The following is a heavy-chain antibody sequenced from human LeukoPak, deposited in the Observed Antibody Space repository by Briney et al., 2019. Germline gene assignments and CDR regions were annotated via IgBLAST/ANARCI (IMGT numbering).Heavy chain of an antibody. CDR1: GGSFSGYY. Sequence: PSETLSLTCAVYGGSFSGYYWSWIRQPPGKGLEWIGEINHSGSTNYNPSLKRRVTISVATSKTQFSLKLSSVTAADTAVYYCARVPLGYCSSTSCYRGYFQHWGQGTLVTVSS. V-gene: IGHV4-34*01. CDR3: ARVPLGYCSSTSCYRGYFQH. J-gene: IGHJ1*01. CDR2: INHSGST. D-gene: IGHD2-2*02.